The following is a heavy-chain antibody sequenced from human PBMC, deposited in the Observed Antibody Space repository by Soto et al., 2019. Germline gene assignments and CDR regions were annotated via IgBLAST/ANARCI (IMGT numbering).Heavy chain of an antibody. CDR1: GYTFTSYG. J-gene: IGHJ4*02. V-gene: IGHV1-18*01. CDR2: INIYSGDA. Sequence: QVRLEQSGPEVKKTGASVKVSCKASGYTFTSYGINWVRQAPGQGLEWMGWINIYSGDANYAQSFQDRVTMTRDTATNTVYMEMRTLRSDDTAVYYCARALYYYDNSGLAYWGQGTLVTVSS. CDR3: ARALYYYDNSGLAY. D-gene: IGHD3-22*01.